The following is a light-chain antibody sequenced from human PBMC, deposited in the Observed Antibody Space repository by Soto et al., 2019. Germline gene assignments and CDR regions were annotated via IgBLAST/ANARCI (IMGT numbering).Light chain of an antibody. V-gene: IGKV3-20*01. CDR1: QSVSSSY. CDR2: GAS. CDR3: QQYSSSPPIT. J-gene: IGKJ5*01. Sequence: ESVLTQSPGTLYLSPGERATLSCRASQSVSSSYLAWYQQKPGQAPRLLIYGASSRATGIPDRFSGSGSGTDFTLTITRLEPEDFAVYYCQQYSSSPPITFGHATLLEIK.